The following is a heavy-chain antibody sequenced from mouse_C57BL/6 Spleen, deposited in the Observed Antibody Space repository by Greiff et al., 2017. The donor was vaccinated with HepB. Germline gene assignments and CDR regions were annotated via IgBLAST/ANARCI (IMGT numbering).Heavy chain of an antibody. J-gene: IGHJ1*03. CDR1: GYTFTDYY. Sequence: VQLQESGAELVRPGASVKLSCKASGYTFTDYYINWVKQRPGQGLEWIARIYPGSGNTYYNEKFKGKATLTAEKSSSTAYMQLSSLTSEDSAVYFCARSGDGSSYDWYFDVWGTGTTVTVSS. CDR2: IYPGSGNT. V-gene: IGHV1-76*01. D-gene: IGHD1-1*01. CDR3: ARSGDGSSYDWYFDV.